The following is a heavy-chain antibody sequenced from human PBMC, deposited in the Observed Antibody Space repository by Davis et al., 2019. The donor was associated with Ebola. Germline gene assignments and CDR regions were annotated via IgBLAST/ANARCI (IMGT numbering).Heavy chain of an antibody. D-gene: IGHD6-13*01. CDR3: ARDSPGVAASFDY. CDR1: GFTFSSYS. Sequence: LSLTCAASGFTFSSYSMNWVRQAPGKGLEWISYISISSSTTYYADSVKGRFTISRDNAKNSLYLQMNSLRDEDTAVYYCARDSPGVAASFDYWGQGTLVTVSS. CDR2: ISISSSTT. J-gene: IGHJ4*02. V-gene: IGHV3-48*02.